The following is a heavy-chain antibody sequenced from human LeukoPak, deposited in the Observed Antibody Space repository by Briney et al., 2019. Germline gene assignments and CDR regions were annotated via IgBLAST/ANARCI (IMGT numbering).Heavy chain of an antibody. J-gene: IGHJ4*02. Sequence: PSETLSLTCTVSGGSISSYYWTWTRQPPGKGLEWIGYIYYSGSTNYNPSLKSRVTISVDTSKNQFSLKLSSVTAADTAVYYCARVGCSGGICYPYYFDYWGQGTLVTVSS. CDR1: GGSISSYY. CDR2: IYYSGST. V-gene: IGHV4-59*01. CDR3: ARVGCSGGICYPYYFDY. D-gene: IGHD2-15*01.